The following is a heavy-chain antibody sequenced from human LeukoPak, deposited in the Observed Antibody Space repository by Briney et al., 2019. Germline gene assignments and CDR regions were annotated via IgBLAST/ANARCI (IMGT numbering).Heavy chain of an antibody. CDR2: IKQDGSEE. Sequence: PGGSLRLSCAASGLIFSSYWMSWARQAPGKGLEWVANIKQDGSEEYHVDSVKGRFTISRDNAKNSLYLQMNSLRAEDTAVYYCARHRRYCSGGSCYSGYYFDSWGPGTLVTVSS. CDR3: ARHRRYCSGGSCYSGYYFDS. D-gene: IGHD2-15*01. V-gene: IGHV3-7*03. J-gene: IGHJ4*02. CDR1: GLIFSSYW.